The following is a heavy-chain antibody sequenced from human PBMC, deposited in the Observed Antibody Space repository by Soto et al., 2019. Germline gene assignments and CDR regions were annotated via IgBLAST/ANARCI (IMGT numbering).Heavy chain of an antibody. CDR3: ARGRPRSGPPLYYYGLDV. V-gene: IGHV1-69*06. J-gene: IGHJ6*02. CDR2: VIPMSGSS. D-gene: IGHD1-26*01. CDR1: GGTFSTYV. Sequence: QVQLVQSGAEVKKPGSSVKVSCKASGGTFSTYVISWVRQAPGQGLEWMGRVIPMSGSSNYAQKFQGRVTITADKDTSIAYMEVRSLRSEDTAVYYCARGRPRSGPPLYYYGLDVWGQGTTVSVSS.